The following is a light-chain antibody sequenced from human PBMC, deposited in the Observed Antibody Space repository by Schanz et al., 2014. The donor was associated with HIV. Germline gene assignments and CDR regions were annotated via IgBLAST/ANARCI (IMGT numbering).Light chain of an antibody. CDR2: EVS. CDR1: SSDVGGYNY. V-gene: IGLV2-8*01. Sequence: QSALTQPPSASGSPGQSVTISCTGTSSDVGGYNYVSWYQQHPGKAPKLMIYEVSKRPSGVPDRFSGSKSGNTASLTISGLQAEDEADYYCIAYTSDTVLFGGGTKVTVL. J-gene: IGLJ2*01. CDR3: IAYTSDTVL.